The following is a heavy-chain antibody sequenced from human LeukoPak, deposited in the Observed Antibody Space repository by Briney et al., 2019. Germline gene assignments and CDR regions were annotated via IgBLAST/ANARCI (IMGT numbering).Heavy chain of an antibody. CDR1: GFTFSSYE. V-gene: IGHV3-48*03. CDR3: ASSPSTTVTTLFDY. CDR2: ISSSGSTI. J-gene: IGHJ4*02. Sequence: GGSLRLSCAASGFTFSSYEMNWVRQAPGKGLEWVSYISSSGSTIYYADSVKGRFTISRDNAENSLYLQMNSLRAEDTAVYYCASSPSTTVTTLFDYWGQGTLVTVSS. D-gene: IGHD4-17*01.